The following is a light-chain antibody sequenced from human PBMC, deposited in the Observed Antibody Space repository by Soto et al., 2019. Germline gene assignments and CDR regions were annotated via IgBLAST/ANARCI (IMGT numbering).Light chain of an antibody. Sequence: QAVVTQEPSLTVSPGGTVTLTCGSSTGAVTSGHYPYWFQQKPGQAPRTLLYDTSNKHSWTPARFSGSLLGGKAALTLSGAQPEDEAEYYCLLSYSGARVFGGGTNVTVL. CDR3: LLSYSGARV. CDR2: DTS. V-gene: IGLV7-46*01. CDR1: TGAVTSGHY. J-gene: IGLJ3*02.